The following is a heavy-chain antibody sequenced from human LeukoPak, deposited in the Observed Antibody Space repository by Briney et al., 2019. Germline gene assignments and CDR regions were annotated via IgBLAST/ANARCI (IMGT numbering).Heavy chain of an antibody. CDR2: IYPGDSDT. V-gene: IGHV5-51*01. Sequence: PGESLKISCKGSGYSFTTYWIGWVRQMPGKGLEYMAFIYPGDSDTRYSPSFQGQVTVSVDNSITTAYLQWSSLKASDTAIYYCARRESSGFYYFDYWGQGTLVTVSS. CDR1: GYSFTTYW. D-gene: IGHD6-19*01. CDR3: ARRESSGFYYFDY. J-gene: IGHJ4*02.